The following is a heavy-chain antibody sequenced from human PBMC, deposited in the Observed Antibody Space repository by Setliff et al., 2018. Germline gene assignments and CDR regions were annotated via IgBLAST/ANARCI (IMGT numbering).Heavy chain of an antibody. J-gene: IGHJ4*02. V-gene: IGHV3-23*03. D-gene: IGHD2-2*01. CDR1: GLTFSSDA. CDR3: ARTHCTTTSCFYFHY. CDR2: ISSDGSSI. Sequence: GGSLRLSCAASGLTFSSDAMTWVRQTPGKGLEWVSVISSDGSSIYYADSVKGRFTISRDNSKNTLYLQMNSLTAADTAVYYCARTHCTTTSCFYFHYWGQGTVVTVSS.